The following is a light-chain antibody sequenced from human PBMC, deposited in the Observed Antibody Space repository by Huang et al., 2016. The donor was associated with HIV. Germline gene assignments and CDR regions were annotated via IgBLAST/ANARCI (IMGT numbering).Light chain of an antibody. V-gene: IGKV1-9*01. J-gene: IGKJ4*01. CDR3: QQFNSNPLI. Sequence: IQLTQSPSLVFPFVGDRVAITCRVSQGITNYVAWYQQKPGKAPKLLMYAASTSERGVPSRVSGSGSGKDLALASSSRLPEDSATYYCQQFNSNPLIFGGGTKVEIK. CDR2: AAS. CDR1: QGITNY.